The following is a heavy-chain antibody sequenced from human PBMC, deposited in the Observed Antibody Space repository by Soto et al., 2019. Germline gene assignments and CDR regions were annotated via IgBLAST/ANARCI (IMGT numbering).Heavy chain of an antibody. V-gene: IGHV4-61*01. CDR1: GDAITSSSYF. CDR2: VFYSGSA. J-gene: IGHJ4*02. CDR3: ARMSRVVNY. Sequence: QVQLQESGPGLVKPSETLSLTCTVSGDAITSSSYFWSWIRQPPGKGLEWIGYVFYSGSANYTPSLKSRVTLSVDTSRSTFYLNLTSVTAADTAVYYWARMSRVVNYWGRGTLVTVSS. D-gene: IGHD2-21*01.